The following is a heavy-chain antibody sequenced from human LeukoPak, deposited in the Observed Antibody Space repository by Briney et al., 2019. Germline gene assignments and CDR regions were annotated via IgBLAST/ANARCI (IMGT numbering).Heavy chain of an antibody. D-gene: IGHD3-3*01. Sequence: GGSLRLSCAASGFTFSSYAMSWVRQAPGKGLEWVSAISGSGGSTYYADSVKGRFTISRDNSKNTLYLQMNSLRAEDTAVYYCARIGYYDFWSGYYYGMDVWGQGTTVTVSS. CDR2: ISGSGGST. CDR3: ARIGYYDFWSGYYYGMDV. V-gene: IGHV3-23*01. CDR1: GFTFSSYA. J-gene: IGHJ6*02.